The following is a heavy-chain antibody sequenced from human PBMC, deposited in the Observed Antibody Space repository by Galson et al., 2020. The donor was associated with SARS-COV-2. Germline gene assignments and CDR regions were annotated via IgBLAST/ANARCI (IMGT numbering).Heavy chain of an antibody. D-gene: IGHD3-3*01. J-gene: IGHJ4*02. CDR2: ISGSGGST. CDR1: GFTYSSYA. CDR3: AKPKGGYDFRSVYPVDY. Sequence: GGSLRLSCAASGFTYSSYAMSWVRQAPGKGLEWVSAISGSGGSTYYADSVKGRFTISRDNSKNTLFLQLSGLRAEDTAVYYCAKPKGGYDFRSVYPVDYWGQGTLVTVSS. V-gene: IGHV3-23*01.